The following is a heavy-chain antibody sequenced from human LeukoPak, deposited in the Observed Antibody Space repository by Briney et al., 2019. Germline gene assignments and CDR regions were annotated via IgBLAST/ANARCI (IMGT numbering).Heavy chain of an antibody. CDR1: GFTFSSYA. Sequence: PGGPLRLSCAASGFTFSSYAMSWVRQAPGKGLEWVSAISGSGGSTYYADSVKGRFTISRDNSKNTLYLQMNRLRAEDTAVYYCARVFVAITYPYDSSGYPDYWGQGTLVTVSS. CDR3: ARVFVAITYPYDSSGYPDY. CDR2: ISGSGGST. V-gene: IGHV3-23*01. J-gene: IGHJ4*02. D-gene: IGHD3-22*01.